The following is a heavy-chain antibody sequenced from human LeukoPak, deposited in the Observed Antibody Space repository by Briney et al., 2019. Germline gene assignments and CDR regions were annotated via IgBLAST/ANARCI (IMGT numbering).Heavy chain of an antibody. CDR2: INPDSGGT. J-gene: IGHJ4*02. CDR1: GYTFTGYY. V-gene: IGHV1-2*02. CDR3: ARGLEETSITMVRGVF. Sequence: ASVKVSCKASGYTFTGYYMHWVRQAPGQGLEWMGWINPDSGGTIYAQNFQGRVTMTRDTSISTAYMELSSLRSDDTAVYYCARGLEETSITMVRGVFWGQGTLVTVSS. D-gene: IGHD3-10*01.